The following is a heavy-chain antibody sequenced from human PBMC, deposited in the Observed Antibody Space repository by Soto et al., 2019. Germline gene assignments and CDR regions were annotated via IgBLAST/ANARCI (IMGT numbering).Heavy chain of an antibody. CDR2: ISASGST. CDR3: ARRDRSGFSYWLDT. V-gene: IGHV4-31*03. Sequence: SETLSLTCTVSGGSISDGYYWTWIRQHPGKGLEWIGSISASGSTSYNPSLKSRLTVSVDKSKNQFSLNLRSVTAADTAVYYCARRDRSGFSYWLDTWGQGTLVTVSS. CDR1: GGSISDGYY. D-gene: IGHD3-22*01. J-gene: IGHJ5*02.